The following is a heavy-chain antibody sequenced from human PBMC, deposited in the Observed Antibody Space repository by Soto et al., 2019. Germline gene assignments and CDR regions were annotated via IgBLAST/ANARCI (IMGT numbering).Heavy chain of an antibody. CDR2: ILYDGSDK. CDR3: ARWGEVSHNPGGNYYYGMDV. D-gene: IGHD3-16*01. J-gene: IGHJ6*02. CDR1: GFAFGNYG. V-gene: IGHV3-30*03. Sequence: QVQLVESGGGVVQTGRSLRLSCVASGFAFGNYGLHWVRQPPGKGLEWVASILYDGSDKFYEDSVKGRFTVSRDDSKKTFYVQMDSLRADDTAVYFCARWGEVSHNPGGNYYYGMDVWGQGTTVTVSS.